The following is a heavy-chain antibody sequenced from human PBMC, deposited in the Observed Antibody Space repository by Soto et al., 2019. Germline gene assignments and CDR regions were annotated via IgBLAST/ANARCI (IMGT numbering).Heavy chain of an antibody. J-gene: IGHJ6*02. Sequence: SETLSLTCTISGDSISSYNYHWGWIRQPPGKGLEWIGSFYQGGSTYFNPSLKSRVTMSVDTSKKQFSLKLSSVTAADTAVYYCARQVGATGYYYGVDVWGQGTTVTVSS. CDR1: GDSISSYNYH. V-gene: IGHV4-39*01. D-gene: IGHD1-26*01. CDR2: FYQGGST. CDR3: ARQVGATGYYYGVDV.